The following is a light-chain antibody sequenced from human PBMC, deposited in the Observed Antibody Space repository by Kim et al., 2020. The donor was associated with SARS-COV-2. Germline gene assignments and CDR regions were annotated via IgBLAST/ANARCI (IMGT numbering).Light chain of an antibody. V-gene: IGLV2-14*01. J-gene: IGLJ3*02. CDR2: EVS. Sequence: GQSVTFSSTGTSSDGGGYNYVSWYHPRPDKAPNLMIYEVSKRPSGVSSRFSGSKSGNTASLTISGLQAEDEADYYCNSYTSSSTLVFGGGTQLTVL. CDR3: NSYTSSSTLV. CDR1: SSDGGGYNY.